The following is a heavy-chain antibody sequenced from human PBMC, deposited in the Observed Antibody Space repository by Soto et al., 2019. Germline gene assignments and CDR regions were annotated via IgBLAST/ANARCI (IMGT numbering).Heavy chain of an antibody. J-gene: IGHJ4*02. CDR1: GGSISSGGYY. Sequence: QVQLQESGPGLVKPSQTLSLTCTVSGGSISSGGYYWSWIRQHPGKGLEWNGYIYYSGSTYYNPSLKRRFTISVETSKNQFSLKLSSVTAADTAVYYCARDDRRGDYSYFDYWGQGTLVTVSS. D-gene: IGHD4-17*01. V-gene: IGHV4-31*03. CDR3: ARDDRRGDYSYFDY. CDR2: IYYSGST.